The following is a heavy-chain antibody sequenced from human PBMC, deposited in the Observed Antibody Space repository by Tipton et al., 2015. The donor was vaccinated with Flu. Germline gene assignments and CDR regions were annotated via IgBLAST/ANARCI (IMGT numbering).Heavy chain of an antibody. CDR3: ARERITMIVAPVEDAFDI. CDR2: INPSGGST. J-gene: IGHJ3*02. Sequence: QLVQSGAEVKKPGASVKVSCKASGYTFTSYYMHWVRQAPGQGLEWMGIINPSGGSTSYAQKFQGRVTMTRDTSTSTVYMELSSLRSEDTAVYYCARERITMIVAPVEDAFDIWGQGTMVTVPS. CDR1: GYTFTSYY. V-gene: IGHV1-46*01. D-gene: IGHD3-22*01.